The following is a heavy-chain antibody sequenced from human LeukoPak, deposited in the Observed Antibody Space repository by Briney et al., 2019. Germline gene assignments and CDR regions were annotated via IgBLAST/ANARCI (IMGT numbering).Heavy chain of an antibody. CDR2: INPSGGST. CDR1: GYTFTSYY. D-gene: IGHD3-3*01. CDR3: ARGKDPGYYDFWSGYQQTGWFDP. J-gene: IGHJ5*02. Sequence: ASVKVSCKASGYTFTSYYMHWVRQAPGQGLEWMGIINPSGGSTSYAQKFQGRVTMTRDMSTSTVYMELSSLRSEDTAVYYCARGKDPGYYDFWSGYQQTGWFDPWGQGTLVTVSS. V-gene: IGHV1-46*01.